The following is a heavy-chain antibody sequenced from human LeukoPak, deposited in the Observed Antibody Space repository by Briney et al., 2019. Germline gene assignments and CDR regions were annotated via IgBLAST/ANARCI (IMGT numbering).Heavy chain of an antibody. J-gene: IGHJ4*02. D-gene: IGHD3-3*01. CDR3: ARVGSSRGRVLRFLEWLEIDY. V-gene: IGHV1-2*02. Sequence: ASVKVSCKASGYTFTGYYMHWVRQAPGQGLEWMGWINPNSGGTNYAQKFQGRVTMTRDTSISTAYMELSRLRSDDTAVYYCARVGSSRGRVLRFLEWLEIDYWGQGTLVTVSS. CDR2: INPNSGGT. CDR1: GYTFTGYY.